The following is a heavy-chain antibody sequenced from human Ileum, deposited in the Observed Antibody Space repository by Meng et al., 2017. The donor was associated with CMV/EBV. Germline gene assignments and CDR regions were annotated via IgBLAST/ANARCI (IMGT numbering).Heavy chain of an antibody. D-gene: IGHD3-22*01. J-gene: IGHJ4*02. CDR3: AKGEYYYDSSGYYY. CDR1: GLNFSSYG. V-gene: IGHV3-33*06. CDR2: IWYDGSNK. Sequence: ATGLNFSSYGMHWVRQAPGKGLEWVAVIWYDGSNKYYADSVKGRFTISRDNSKNTLYLQMNSLRAEDTAVYYCAKGEYYYDSSGYYYWGQGTLVTVSS.